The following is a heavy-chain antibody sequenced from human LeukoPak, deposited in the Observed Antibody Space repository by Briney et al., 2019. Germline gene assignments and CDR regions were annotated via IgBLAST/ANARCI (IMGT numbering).Heavy chain of an antibody. J-gene: IGHJ3*02. V-gene: IGHV3-23*01. CDR1: GFTFSSYA. D-gene: IGHD6-19*01. Sequence: GGSLRLSCAASGFTFSSYAMSWVRQAPGKGLEWVSAISGSGGSTYYADSVKGRFTISRDNAKNSLYMQMNSLRAEDTALYYCAKDRIAVAGWDAFDIWGQGTMVTVSS. CDR3: AKDRIAVAGWDAFDI. CDR2: ISGSGGST.